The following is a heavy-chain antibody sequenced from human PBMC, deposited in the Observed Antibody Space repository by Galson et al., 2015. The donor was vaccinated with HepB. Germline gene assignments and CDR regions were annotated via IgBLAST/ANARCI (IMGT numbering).Heavy chain of an antibody. J-gene: IGHJ4*02. CDR3: AHRPPHDFWSGSIPDY. Sequence: PALVKPTQTLTLTCTFSGFSLSTSGVGVGWIRQPPGKALEWLALIYWDDDKRYSPSLRSRLTITRDHSENQVVLTMTNMDPADTATYYCAHRPPHDFWSGSIPDYWGQGTLVTVSS. D-gene: IGHD3-3*01. CDR1: GFSLSTSGVG. V-gene: IGHV2-5*02. CDR2: IYWDDDK.